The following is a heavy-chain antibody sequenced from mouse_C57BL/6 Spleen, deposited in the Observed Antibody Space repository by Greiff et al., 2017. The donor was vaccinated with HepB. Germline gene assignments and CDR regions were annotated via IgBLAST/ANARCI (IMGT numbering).Heavy chain of an antibody. Sequence: QVQLQQPGAELVKPGASVKMSCKASGYTFTSYWITWVKQRPGQGLEWIGDIYPGRGSTNYNEKFKSKATLTVDTSSSTAYMQLSSLTSEDSAVYYCARCGTAQVHYYAMDYWGQGTSVTVSS. CDR2: IYPGRGST. V-gene: IGHV1-55*01. J-gene: IGHJ4*01. CDR3: ARCGTAQVHYYAMDY. D-gene: IGHD3-2*02. CDR1: GYTFTSYW.